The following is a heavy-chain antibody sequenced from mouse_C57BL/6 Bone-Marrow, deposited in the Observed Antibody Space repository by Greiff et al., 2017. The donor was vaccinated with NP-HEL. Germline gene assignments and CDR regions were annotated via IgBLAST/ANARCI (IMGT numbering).Heavy chain of an antibody. D-gene: IGHD3-2*02. Sequence: QVQLQQPGAELVKPGASVKLSCKASGYTFTSYWMQWVKQRPGQGLEWIVEIDPSDSYTNSNQKFKGKATLTVDTSSSTAYMQLSSLTSEDSAVYYCARWAAQATAYWGQGTLVTVSA. V-gene: IGHV1-50*01. CDR3: ARWAAQATAY. CDR2: IDPSDSYT. J-gene: IGHJ3*01. CDR1: GYTFTSYW.